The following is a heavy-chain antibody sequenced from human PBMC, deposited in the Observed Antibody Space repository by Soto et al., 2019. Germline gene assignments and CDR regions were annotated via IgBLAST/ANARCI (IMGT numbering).Heavy chain of an antibody. Sequence: HPGGSLRLSCAASGFTFSSYSMNWVRQAPGKGLEWVSYISSSSSTIYYADSVKGRFTISRDNAKNSLYLQMNSLRAEDTAVYYCATTDYVRSGYHFFAYGARGTLVPVSS. CDR2: ISSSSSTI. D-gene: IGHD3-22*01. CDR3: ATTDYVRSGYHFFAY. CDR1: GFTFSSYS. V-gene: IGHV3-48*01. J-gene: IGHJ4*02.